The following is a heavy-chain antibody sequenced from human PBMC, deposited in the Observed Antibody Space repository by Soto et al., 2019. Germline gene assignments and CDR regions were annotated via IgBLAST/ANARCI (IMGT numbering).Heavy chain of an antibody. CDR2: IYHIGNT. V-gene: IGHV4-30-2*01. J-gene: IGHJ3*01. D-gene: IGHD2-15*01. CDR1: GGSISSGVYS. CDR3: ASNLAADDAWDV. Sequence: SETLSLTCAVSGGSISSGVYSWTWIRQPPGKGLEWIGYIYHIGNTYYNPSLKSRVTISGDRSKNQFTLNLSSVTAADTAVYYCASNLAADDAWDVLGQGPM.